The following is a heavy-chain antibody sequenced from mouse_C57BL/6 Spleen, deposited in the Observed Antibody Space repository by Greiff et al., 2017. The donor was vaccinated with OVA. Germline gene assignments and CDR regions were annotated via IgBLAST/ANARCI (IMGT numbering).Heavy chain of an antibody. V-gene: IGHV1-52*01. CDR3: ASEGVLSAMDY. D-gene: IGHD5-1*01. Sequence: QVQLQQPGAELVRPGSSVKLSCKASGYTFTSYWMHWVKQRPIQGLEWIGNIDPSDSETHYNQKFKDKATLTVDKSSSTAYMQLSSLTSEDSAVYCCASEGVLSAMDYWGQGTSVTVSS. J-gene: IGHJ4*01. CDR1: GYTFTSYW. CDR2: IDPSDSET.